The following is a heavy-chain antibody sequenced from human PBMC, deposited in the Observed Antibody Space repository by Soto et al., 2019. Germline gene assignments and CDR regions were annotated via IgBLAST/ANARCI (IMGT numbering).Heavy chain of an antibody. Sequence: QVQLQESGPGLVKPSQTLSLTCTVSGGSISSGGYYWSWIRQHPGKGLEWIGYIYYSGSTYYNPSLKSRVTISEDTSKNQFSLKLSSVTAADTAVYYCARSDCSGGSCYSFYYYGMDVWGQGTTVTVSS. D-gene: IGHD2-15*01. J-gene: IGHJ6*02. CDR1: GGSISSGGYY. CDR2: IYYSGST. CDR3: ARSDCSGGSCYSFYYYGMDV. V-gene: IGHV4-31*03.